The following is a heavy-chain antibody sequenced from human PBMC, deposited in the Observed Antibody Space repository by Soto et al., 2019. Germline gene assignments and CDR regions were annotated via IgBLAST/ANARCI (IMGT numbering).Heavy chain of an antibody. Sequence: PGGSLRLSCAASGFTFSSYSMNWVRQAPGKGLEWVSSISSSSSYIYYADSVKGRFTISRDNAKNSLYLQMNSLRAEDTAVYYCARAYCSGGSCYSEYVPDAFDIWGQGTMVTVSS. V-gene: IGHV3-21*01. CDR1: GFTFSSYS. J-gene: IGHJ3*02. CDR3: ARAYCSGGSCYSEYVPDAFDI. CDR2: ISSSSSYI. D-gene: IGHD2-15*01.